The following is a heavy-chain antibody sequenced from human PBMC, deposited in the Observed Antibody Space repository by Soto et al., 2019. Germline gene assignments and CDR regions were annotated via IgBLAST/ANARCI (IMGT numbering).Heavy chain of an antibody. Sequence: QVQLVESGGGVVQAGGSLRLSCTASGFTFNKYGMHWVRQAPGKGLEWVAVMWYDGSNEYYADSVKGRFTISRDNSRNTVSLQMNSLRAEDTGVYYCARDQSRISRFWFDPWGQGTLVTVSS. J-gene: IGHJ5*02. D-gene: IGHD1-20*01. CDR2: MWYDGSNE. V-gene: IGHV3-33*01. CDR1: GFTFNKYG. CDR3: ARDQSRISRFWFDP.